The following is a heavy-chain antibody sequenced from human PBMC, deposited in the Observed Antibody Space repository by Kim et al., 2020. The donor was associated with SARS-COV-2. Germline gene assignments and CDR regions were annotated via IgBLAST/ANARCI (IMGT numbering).Heavy chain of an antibody. CDR3: ARSDIVVVPAATTFYYYYGMDI. Sequence: GGSLRLSCAASGFTFGDYAMHWVRQAPGKGLEWVSGISWNSGSIGYADSVKGRFTISRDNAKNSLYLQMNSLRAEDTALYYCARSDIVVVPAATTFYYYYGMDIWGHGTTVTVSS. CDR2: ISWNSGSI. J-gene: IGHJ6*02. V-gene: IGHV3-9*01. CDR1: GFTFGDYA. D-gene: IGHD2-2*01.